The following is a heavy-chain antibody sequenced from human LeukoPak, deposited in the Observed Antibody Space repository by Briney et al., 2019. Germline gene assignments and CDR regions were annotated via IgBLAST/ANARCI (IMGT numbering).Heavy chain of an antibody. CDR3: AREVYSGSYFDY. CDR2: IYYSGST. V-gene: IGHV4-59*01. J-gene: IGHJ4*02. CDR1: GGSISSYY. D-gene: IGHD1-26*01. Sequence: SETLSLTCTVSGGSISSYYWSWIRQPPGKGLEWIGYIYYSGSTNYNPSHKSRVTISVDTSKNQFSLKLSSVTAADTAVYYCAREVYSGSYFDYWGQGTLVTVSS.